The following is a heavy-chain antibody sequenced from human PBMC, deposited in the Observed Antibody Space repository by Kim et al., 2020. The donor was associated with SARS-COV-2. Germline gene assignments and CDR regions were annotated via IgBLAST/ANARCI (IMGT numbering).Heavy chain of an antibody. CDR3: ARRNGRDGYNYAWWFDP. CDR1: GGSFSYDY. CDR2: IHYSGSI. V-gene: IGHV4-59*13. J-gene: IGHJ5*02. Sequence: SETLSLTCTVSGGSFSYDYWSWIRQPPGKGLEWIGSIHYSGSINYNPSLKSRVAISVDTSKNQFSLNLDSVTAVDTAVYYCARRNGRDGYNYAWWFDPWGPGTLAT. D-gene: IGHD5-12*01.